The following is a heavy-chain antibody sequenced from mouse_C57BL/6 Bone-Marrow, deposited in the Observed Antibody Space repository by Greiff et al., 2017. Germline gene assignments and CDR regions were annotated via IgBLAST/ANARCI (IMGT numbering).Heavy chain of an antibody. V-gene: IGHV1-69*01. CDR1: GYTFTSYW. CDR2: IDPSDSYT. CDR3: ARRVYAMDY. J-gene: IGHJ4*01. Sequence: QVQLQQPGAELVMPGASVKLSCKASGYTFTSYWMHWVKQRPGQGLEWIGEIDPSDSYTNYNQKFKGKSTLTVDKSSSTAYMQLSSLTSEDSAVXYCARRVYAMDYWGQGTSVTVSS.